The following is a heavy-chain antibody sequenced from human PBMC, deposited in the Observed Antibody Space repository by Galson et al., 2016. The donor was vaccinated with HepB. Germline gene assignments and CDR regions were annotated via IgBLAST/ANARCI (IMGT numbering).Heavy chain of an antibody. D-gene: IGHD1-26*01. Sequence: SVKVSCKASGYSFTTYDINWVRQAPGQGLEWLGWMNPNSGNTGYAQKFRGRVTMTRNISISTAYMEVISLRSEDTTVDYGARGGIFDSRRILYGMDVWGQGTTVTGSS. CDR3: ARGGIFDSRRILYGMDV. V-gene: IGHV1-8*01. J-gene: IGHJ6*02. CDR2: MNPNSGNT. CDR1: GYSFTTYD.